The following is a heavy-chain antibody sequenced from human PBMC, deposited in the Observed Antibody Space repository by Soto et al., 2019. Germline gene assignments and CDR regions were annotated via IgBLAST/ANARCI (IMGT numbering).Heavy chain of an antibody. Sequence: QVTLKESGPVLVKPTETLTLTCTVSGFSLSNARMGVSWIRQPPGKALEWLAHIFSNDEKSYSTSLKSRLTITKDTSKSQVVLTMTNMDPVDTATYYCARIDDFWSGYYACDYWGQGTLVTVSS. V-gene: IGHV2-26*01. CDR2: IFSNDEK. CDR1: GFSLSNARMG. D-gene: IGHD3-3*01. CDR3: ARIDDFWSGYYACDY. J-gene: IGHJ4*02.